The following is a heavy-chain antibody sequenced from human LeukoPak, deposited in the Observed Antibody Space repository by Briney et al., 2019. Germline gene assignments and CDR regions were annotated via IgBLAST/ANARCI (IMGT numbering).Heavy chain of an antibody. CDR1: GGSIIDSSYY. Sequence: SETLSLTCTVSGGSIIDSSYYWGWIRQPLGKGLEWIGNIYYFGTTLHNPSLKSRVTMSVDTSKNQFSLKLSSVTAADTAVYYCARDSHAWYGQYYFDFWGQGALVTVSS. J-gene: IGHJ4*02. V-gene: IGHV4-39*07. D-gene: IGHD6-13*01. CDR3: ARDSHAWYGQYYFDF. CDR2: IYYFGTT.